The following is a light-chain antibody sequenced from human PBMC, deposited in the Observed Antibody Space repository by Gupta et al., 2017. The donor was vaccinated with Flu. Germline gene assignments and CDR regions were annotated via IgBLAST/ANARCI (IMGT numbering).Light chain of an antibody. V-gene: IGKV3-11*01. Sequence: EILLTHSPDTLSLSPGERATLSCRASQSVRDHLAWYQQRPGQAPRLLIYDTSHRATGIPARFSGSGSETDTTLTIDSLEPEDFAVYYCQQRSDWPRSFGQGTRVEI. CDR1: QSVRDH. CDR2: DTS. CDR3: QQRSDWPRS. J-gene: IGKJ1*01.